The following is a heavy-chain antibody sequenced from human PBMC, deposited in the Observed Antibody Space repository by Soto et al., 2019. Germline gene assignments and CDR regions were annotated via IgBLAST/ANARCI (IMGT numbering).Heavy chain of an antibody. D-gene: IGHD3-22*01. V-gene: IGHV1-69*13. CDR2: VIPIFGTA. Sequence: GGPVKVSCKASGGTFRRNTIRWVGQAPGQGLEWVGGVIPIFGTANDAQKFQGRVTITADESTSTADMELSSLRSEDTAVYYCAREWEDSSGYYYKKDYYGMDVWGQGTTVTVSS. CDR3: AREWEDSSGYYYKKDYYGMDV. J-gene: IGHJ6*02. CDR1: GGTFRRNT.